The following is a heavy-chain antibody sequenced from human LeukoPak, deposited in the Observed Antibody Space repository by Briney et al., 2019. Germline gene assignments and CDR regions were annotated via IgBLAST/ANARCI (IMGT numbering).Heavy chain of an antibody. D-gene: IGHD3-10*01. J-gene: IGHJ4*02. CDR1: GGSISSSSYY. V-gene: IGHV4-39*07. CDR2: IYYSGST. Sequence: SETLSLTCTVSGGSISSSSYYWGWIRQPPGKGLEWIGSIYYSGSTYYNPSLKSRVTISVDTSKNQFSLKLSSVTAADTAVYYCARGGTMVRGVHLFDYWGQGTLVTVSS. CDR3: ARGGTMVRGVHLFDY.